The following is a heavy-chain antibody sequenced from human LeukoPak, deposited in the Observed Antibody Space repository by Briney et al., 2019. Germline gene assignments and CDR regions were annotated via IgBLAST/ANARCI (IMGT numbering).Heavy chain of an antibody. CDR2: IYYSGST. CDR1: GDSISSSYYY. Sequence: PETLSLTCSVSGDSISSSYYYWGWIRQPPGKGLEWIGSIYYSGSTYYNPSLKSRVTISVDTSKNQFSLKLSSVTAADTAVYYCARVVPMYSSDWYDDYWGQGTLVTISS. CDR3: ARVVPMYSSDWYDDY. V-gene: IGHV4-39*01. D-gene: IGHD6-19*01. J-gene: IGHJ4*02.